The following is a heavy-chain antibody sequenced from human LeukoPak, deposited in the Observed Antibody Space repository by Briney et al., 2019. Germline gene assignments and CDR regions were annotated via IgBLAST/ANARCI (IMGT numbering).Heavy chain of an antibody. J-gene: IGHJ4*02. V-gene: IGHV3-7*01. D-gene: IGHD1-26*01. Sequence: GGSLRLSCVASGFAFSSYWMTWVRQAPGKGLEWVANIKQDGGEEYYVDSVKGRFTVSRDNAKNSLFLQMNSLRVEDTAVYYCARLGGSYYTYWGQGTLVTVSS. CDR2: IKQDGGEE. CDR1: GFAFSSYW. CDR3: ARLGGSYYTY.